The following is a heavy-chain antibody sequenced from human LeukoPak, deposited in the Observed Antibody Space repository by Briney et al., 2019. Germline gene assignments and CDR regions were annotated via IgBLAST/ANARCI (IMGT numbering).Heavy chain of an antibody. D-gene: IGHD1-26*01. CDR1: GFTFSNAW. J-gene: IGHJ4*02. Sequence: SGGSLRLSCAASGFTFSNAWMSWVRQAPGKGLEWVGRIKSKTDGGTTDFAAPVKGRFTISRDDSKNTLYLQMNSLKTEDTAVYYCTTGGGVGARPYWGQGTLVTVSS. V-gene: IGHV3-15*01. CDR3: TTGGGVGARPY. CDR2: IKSKTDGGTT.